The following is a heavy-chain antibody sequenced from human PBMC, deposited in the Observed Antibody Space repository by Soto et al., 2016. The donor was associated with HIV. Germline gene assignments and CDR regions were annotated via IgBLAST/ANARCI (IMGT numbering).Heavy chain of an antibody. J-gene: IGHJ4*02. CDR3: ARGREDTAILDY. CDR1: GGTFSSFA. Sequence: QVQLVQSGAEVKKPGSSVKVSCKASGGTFSSFAINWVRQAPGQGLEWMGWMSVYNGNTDYARKLQGRVTMTSDRSTNTAYLELTSLISDDTAVYYCARGREDTAILDYWGQGTLITVSS. V-gene: IGHV1-18*01. D-gene: IGHD5-18*01. CDR2: MSVYNGNT.